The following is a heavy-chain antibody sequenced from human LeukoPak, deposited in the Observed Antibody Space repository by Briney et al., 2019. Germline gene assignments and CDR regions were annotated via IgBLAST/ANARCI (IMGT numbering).Heavy chain of an antibody. CDR2: IIPIFGTA. D-gene: IGHD3-10*01. Sequence: SVKVSCKASGYTFTSYGISWVRQAPGQGLEWMGGIIPIFGTANYAQKFQGRVTIAADESTSTAYMELSSLRSEDTAVYYCARVLLSITHLGAFDYWGQGTLVTVSS. V-gene: IGHV1-69*13. CDR3: ARVLLSITHLGAFDY. CDR1: GYTFTSYG. J-gene: IGHJ4*02.